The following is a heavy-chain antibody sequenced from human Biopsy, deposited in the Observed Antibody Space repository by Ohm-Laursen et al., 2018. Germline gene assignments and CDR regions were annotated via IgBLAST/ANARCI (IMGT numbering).Heavy chain of an antibody. CDR2: TYYSGGT. V-gene: IGHV4-59*01. Sequence: SETLSLTCSVSGGSMTGYEWSWIRLAPGKGLEWIGYTYYSGGTKYNPSLTSRVTFSVDMSKSQFSLKLYSVTAADTAVYYCARVEAGTYDALDIWGQGTLVVVSA. CDR1: GGSMTGYE. J-gene: IGHJ3*02. D-gene: IGHD1-26*01. CDR3: ARVEAGTYDALDI.